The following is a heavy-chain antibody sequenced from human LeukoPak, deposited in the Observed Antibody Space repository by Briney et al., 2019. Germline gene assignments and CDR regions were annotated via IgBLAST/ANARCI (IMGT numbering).Heavy chain of an antibody. V-gene: IGHV1-69*13. D-gene: IGHD2-2*01. CDR3: TRTPTEYWSSTNCYRDYYYGMDV. Sequence: SVKVSCKASGGTFSSYAISWVRQAPGQGLEWMGGSIPIFGTANYAQKFQGRVTITADESTRTPYMELSSLRSEDTAVYYCTRTPTEYWSSTNCYRDYYYGMDVWGKGTTVTVSS. CDR1: GGTFSSYA. J-gene: IGHJ6*04. CDR2: SIPIFGTA.